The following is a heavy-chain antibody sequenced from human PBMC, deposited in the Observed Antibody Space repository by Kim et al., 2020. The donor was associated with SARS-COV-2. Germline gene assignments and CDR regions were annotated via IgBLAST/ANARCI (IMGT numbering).Heavy chain of an antibody. V-gene: IGHV4-59*01. J-gene: IGHJ4*02. CDR3: ARSHCGGDCYSGFDY. Sequence: PSLKIRVTISVDTSKNQFSLKLSSVTAADTAVYYCARSHCGGDCYSGFDYWGQGTLVTVSS. D-gene: IGHD2-21*02.